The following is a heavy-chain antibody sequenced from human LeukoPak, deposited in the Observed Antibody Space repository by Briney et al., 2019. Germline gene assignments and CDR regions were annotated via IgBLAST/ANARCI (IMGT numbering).Heavy chain of an antibody. CDR2: IRSKANSYAT. CDR1: GFTLSGSA. J-gene: IGHJ4*02. D-gene: IGHD3-10*01. CDR3: TTDNLADNYGSVGY. V-gene: IGHV3-73*01. Sequence: GGTLSLSCAASGFTLSGSAMHWVRHAPGKGLGRVGRIRSKANSYATAYAASVKGRFTISRDDSKNTAYLQMNSLKTEDTAVYYCTTDNLADNYGSVGYWGQGTLVTVSS.